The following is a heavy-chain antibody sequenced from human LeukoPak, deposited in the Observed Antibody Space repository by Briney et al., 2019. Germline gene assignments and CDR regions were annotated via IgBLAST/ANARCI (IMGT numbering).Heavy chain of an antibody. Sequence: ASVKVSCKASGYTFTGYYMHWVRQAPGQGLEWMGWINPNSGGTNYAQKFQGRVIMTRDTSISTAYMELSRLRSDDTAVYYCASGIVGGYYYYMDVWGKGTTVTVSS. V-gene: IGHV1-2*02. J-gene: IGHJ6*03. CDR1: GYTFTGYY. D-gene: IGHD1-26*01. CDR2: INPNSGGT. CDR3: ASGIVGGYYYYMDV.